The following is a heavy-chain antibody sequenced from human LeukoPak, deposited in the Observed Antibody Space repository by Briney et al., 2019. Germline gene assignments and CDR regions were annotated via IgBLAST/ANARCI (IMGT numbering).Heavy chain of an antibody. D-gene: IGHD3-3*01. V-gene: IGHV4-34*01. CDR2: INHSGST. J-gene: IGHJ6*02. Sequence: SETLSLTCAVYGGSFSDSYWSWIQQPPGKGLEWIGEINHSGSTNYNPSLKSRVTISVDTSKNQFSLKLSSVTAADTAVYYCARGGITIFGVVMSYYYGMDVWGQGTTVTVSS. CDR3: ARGGITIFGVVMSYYYGMDV. CDR1: GGSFSDSY.